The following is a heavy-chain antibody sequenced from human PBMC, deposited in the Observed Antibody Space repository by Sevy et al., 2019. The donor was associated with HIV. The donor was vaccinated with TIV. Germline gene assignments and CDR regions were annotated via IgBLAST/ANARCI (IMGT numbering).Heavy chain of an antibody. CDR1: GFKFGDYV. CDR3: TRARYYYDSGSYYGMDV. V-gene: IGHV3-49*03. D-gene: IGHD3-10*01. CDR2: IRSKVYGETR. J-gene: IGHJ6*02. Sequence: GGSLRLSCRASGFKFGDYVMIWFRQAPGKGLDWVGFIRSKVYGETREYAAAVKGRVTISSDNSKGIAYLQMNSLKTEDTARYFCTRARYYYDSGSYYGMDVWGQGTTVTVSS.